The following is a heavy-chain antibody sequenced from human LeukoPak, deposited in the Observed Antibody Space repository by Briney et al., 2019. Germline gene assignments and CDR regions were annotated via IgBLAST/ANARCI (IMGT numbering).Heavy chain of an antibody. Sequence: GGSLRLSCAASGFTVSSNYMSWVRQAPGKGLEWVSVIYSGGSTYYADSVKGRFTISRDNSKNTLYLQMNSLRAEDTAVYYCARDSTTSIAAAGPSSVDYWGQGTLVTVSS. CDR3: ARDSTTSIAAAGPSSVDY. V-gene: IGHV3-53*01. CDR2: IYSGGST. J-gene: IGHJ4*02. CDR1: GFTVSSNY. D-gene: IGHD6-13*01.